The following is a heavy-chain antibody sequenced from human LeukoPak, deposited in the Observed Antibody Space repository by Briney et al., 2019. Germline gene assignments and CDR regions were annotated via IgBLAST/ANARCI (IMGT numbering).Heavy chain of an antibody. D-gene: IGHD6-6*01. Sequence: SQTLSLTCTVSGGSISSGGYYWSWIRQHPGKGLEWIGHIYYSGTSFYNPSLTSRVTISVDTSKNQFSLKLTSVNDADTAVYYCARIERSSYSLGFDYWGQGTLVTVSS. CDR2: IYYSGTS. V-gene: IGHV4-31*03. CDR3: ARIERSSYSLGFDY. CDR1: GGSISSGGYY. J-gene: IGHJ4*02.